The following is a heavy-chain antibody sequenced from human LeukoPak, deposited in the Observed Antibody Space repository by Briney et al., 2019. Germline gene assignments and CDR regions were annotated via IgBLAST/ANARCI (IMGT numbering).Heavy chain of an antibody. V-gene: IGHV4-34*01. Sequence: PSETLSLTCAVYGGSFSGYYWSWIRQPPGKGLEWIGEINHSGSTNYNPSLKSRVTISVDTSKNQFSLKLSSVTAADTAVYYCARACTPTVTTIPGMDVWGQGTTVTVSS. CDR3: ARACTPTVTTIPGMDV. J-gene: IGHJ6*02. D-gene: IGHD4-17*01. CDR2: INHSGST. CDR1: GGSFSGYY.